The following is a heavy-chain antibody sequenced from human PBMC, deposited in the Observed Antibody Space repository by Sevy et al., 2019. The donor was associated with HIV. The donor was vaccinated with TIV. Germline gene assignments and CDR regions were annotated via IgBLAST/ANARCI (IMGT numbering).Heavy chain of an antibody. D-gene: IGHD1-26*01. J-gene: IGHJ5*02. Sequence: GGSLRLSCAASGFTFSSYGMHWVRQAPGKGLEWVAVISYDGSNKYYAYSVKGRFTISRDNSKNTLYLQMNSLRAEDTAMYFCVRDKEVGASILDAWGQGTPVTVSS. CDR3: VRDKEVGASILDA. CDR2: ISYDGSNK. V-gene: IGHV3-30*03. CDR1: GFTFSSYG.